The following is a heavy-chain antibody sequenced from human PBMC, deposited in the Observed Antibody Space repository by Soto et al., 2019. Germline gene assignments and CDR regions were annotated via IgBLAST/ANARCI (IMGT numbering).Heavy chain of an antibody. J-gene: IGHJ6*01. CDR1: GFTVSSNY. Sequence: EVQLVETGGGLIQPGGSLRLSCAASGFTVSSNYMSWVRQAPGKGLEWVSVIYSGGSTYYADSVKGRFTITRDNSKNTIYLQMNSLQAEDTAVYYCASSKSYDYYYCGMDVWGQGTTVTVSS. CDR3: ASSKSYDYYYCGMDV. CDR2: IYSGGST. V-gene: IGHV3-53*02. D-gene: IGHD4-4*01.